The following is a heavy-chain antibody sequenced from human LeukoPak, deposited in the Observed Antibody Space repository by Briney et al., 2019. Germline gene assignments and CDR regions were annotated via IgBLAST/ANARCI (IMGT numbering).Heavy chain of an antibody. Sequence: PGGSLRLSCAASGFTVSSNYMSWVRQAPGKGLEWVSVVYSGGSTYYADSVKGRFTISRDNSKNTLYLQMNSLRVEDTAVYYCARDGTGLYYFDYWGQGTLVTVSS. CDR1: GFTVSSNY. V-gene: IGHV3-53*01. CDR2: VYSGGST. CDR3: ARDGTGLYYFDY. J-gene: IGHJ4*02. D-gene: IGHD1-1*01.